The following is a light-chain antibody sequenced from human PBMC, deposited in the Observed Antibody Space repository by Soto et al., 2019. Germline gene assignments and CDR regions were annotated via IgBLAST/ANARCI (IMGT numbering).Light chain of an antibody. CDR2: GAS. Sequence: FVWTQAPGTPSLSPGERATLSCRASQSGSSSYLAWYQQKPGQAPRLLIYGASSRATGIPDRFSGSGSGTDFTLTISSLEPEDFAVYYCQQYGSSPPLTFGGGTKVDIK. J-gene: IGKJ4*01. CDR3: QQYGSSPPLT. V-gene: IGKV3-20*01. CDR1: QSGSSSY.